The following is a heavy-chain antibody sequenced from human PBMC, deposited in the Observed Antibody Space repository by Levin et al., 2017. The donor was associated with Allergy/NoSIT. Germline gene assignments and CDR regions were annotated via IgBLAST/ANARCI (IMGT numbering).Heavy chain of an antibody. CDR1: GYTFSTYG. D-gene: IGHD5-12*01. Sequence: GESLKISCKSSGYTFSTYGIGWVRQAPGQGLEWMGRIRIYNGVTNYAQKFQDRVTMTADTSTGTAYMELRSLRFDDTAVYYCARERATIPGKNYFDHWGQGTLVSVSS. CDR3: ARERATIPGKNYFDH. CDR2: IRIYNGVT. J-gene: IGHJ4*02. V-gene: IGHV1-18*01.